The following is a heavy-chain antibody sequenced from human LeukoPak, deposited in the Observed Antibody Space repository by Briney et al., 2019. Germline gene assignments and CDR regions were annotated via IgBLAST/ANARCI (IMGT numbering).Heavy chain of an antibody. J-gene: IGHJ4*02. Sequence: GRSLRLSCAASGFTFSSYAMHWVRQPPGKGLEWVAVISYDGSNKYYADSVKGRFTISRDNSRNTLYLQMNSLRAEDTAVYYCAKDFNRGSYWGQGTLVTVSS. CDR2: ISYDGSNK. CDR1: GFTFSSYA. CDR3: AKDFNRGSY. D-gene: IGHD1-26*01. V-gene: IGHV3-30*04.